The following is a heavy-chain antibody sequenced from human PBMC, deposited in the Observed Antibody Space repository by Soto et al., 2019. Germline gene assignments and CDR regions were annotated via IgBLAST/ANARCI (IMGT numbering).Heavy chain of an antibody. V-gene: IGHV1-18*01. D-gene: IGHD3-3*01. CDR3: ARAENLEWSPLDY. Sequence: QVQLVQSGAEVKKPGASVKVSCKSSGYTYTIYGITWVRQAPGQGLEWMGWMSAYNRYTIYAQNLQDRVTMTTDTSTSTAYMELRSLRSDDTAVFYCARAENLEWSPLDYWGQGTLVTVSS. CDR1: GYTYTIYG. J-gene: IGHJ4*02. CDR2: MSAYNRYT.